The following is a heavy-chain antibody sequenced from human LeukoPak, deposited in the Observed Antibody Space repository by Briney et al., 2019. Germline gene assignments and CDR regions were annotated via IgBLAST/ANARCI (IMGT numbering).Heavy chain of an antibody. CDR2: IARNSGNT. V-gene: IGHV3-9*01. D-gene: IGHD3-10*01. CDR3: AKDINSYGSGSSYNPWGPFDS. CDR1: GFTFDNYA. Sequence: GRSLRLSCAASGFTFDNYAMHWVRQAPGKGLEWVSGIARNSGNTGFADSVKGRFTISRDIAENSLYLQMNSLTPEDTAFYFCAKDINSYGSGSSYNPWGPFDSWGQGTLVTVSS. J-gene: IGHJ4*02.